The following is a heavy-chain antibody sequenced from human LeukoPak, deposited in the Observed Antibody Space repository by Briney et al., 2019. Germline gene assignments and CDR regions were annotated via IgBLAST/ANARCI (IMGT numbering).Heavy chain of an antibody. V-gene: IGHV4-34*01. D-gene: IGHD6-13*01. CDR2: INHGGST. CDR1: GVSFSGYY. CDR3: ARGGFNGSWYRY. J-gene: IGHJ4*02. Sequence: PSETLSLTCAVYGVSFSGYYWSWVRQPPGKGLEWVGEINHGGSTNYNPSLKSRVTISVDTSKNQFSLKLSSVTAADTAVYYCARGGFNGSWYRYWGQGTLVTVSS.